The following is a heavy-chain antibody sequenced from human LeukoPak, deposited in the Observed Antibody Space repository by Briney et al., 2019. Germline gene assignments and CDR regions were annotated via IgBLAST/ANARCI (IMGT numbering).Heavy chain of an antibody. J-gene: IGHJ4*02. CDR2: IYYSGST. Sequence: SETLSLTCTVSGGSISSSSYYWGWIRQPPGKGLEWIGSIYYSGSTYYNPSLKSRVTISVDTSKNQFSLKLSPVTAADTAVYYCASYDFWIGYFDYWGQGTLVTVSS. CDR1: GGSISSSSYY. CDR3: ASYDFWIGYFDY. V-gene: IGHV4-39*07. D-gene: IGHD3-3*01.